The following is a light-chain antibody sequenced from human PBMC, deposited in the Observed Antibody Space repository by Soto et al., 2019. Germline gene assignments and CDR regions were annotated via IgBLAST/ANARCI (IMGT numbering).Light chain of an antibody. CDR1: QSISNW. J-gene: IGKJ1*01. CDR3: QQYNTYSWT. CDR2: KAS. Sequence: DIQMTQSPSTLSASVGDRVTITCRASQSISNWLAWYQQKPGKAPKVLIYKASTLESGVPSRFSGSGSGTEFPLNISSLQPDDFATYYCQQYNTYSWTFGQGTKVEI. V-gene: IGKV1-5*03.